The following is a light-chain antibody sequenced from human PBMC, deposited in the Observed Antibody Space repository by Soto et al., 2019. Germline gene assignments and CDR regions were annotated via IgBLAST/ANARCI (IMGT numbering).Light chain of an antibody. CDR2: EVS. Sequence: QSALTQPASVSGSPGQSITISCTGTISDVGNYNYVSWYQHHPGKAPKLMIYEVSNRPSGVSNRFSGSKSGNTASLTISGLQAEDEADYYCSSYTSSNTLVFGGGTKLTVL. CDR3: SSYTSSNTLV. CDR1: ISDVGNYNY. J-gene: IGLJ2*01. V-gene: IGLV2-14*01.